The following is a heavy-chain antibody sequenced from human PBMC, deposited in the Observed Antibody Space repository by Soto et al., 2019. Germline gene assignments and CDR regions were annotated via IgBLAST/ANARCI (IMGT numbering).Heavy chain of an antibody. CDR1: GGSISSYY. Sequence: SETLSLTCTVSGGSISSYYWSWIRQPPGKGLEWIGYIYYSGSTNYNPSLKSRVTISVDTSKNQFSLKLSSVTAADTAVHYCARDFMAGSRNWFDPWGQGTLVTVSS. D-gene: IGHD6-19*01. J-gene: IGHJ5*02. CDR2: IYYSGST. CDR3: ARDFMAGSRNWFDP. V-gene: IGHV4-59*01.